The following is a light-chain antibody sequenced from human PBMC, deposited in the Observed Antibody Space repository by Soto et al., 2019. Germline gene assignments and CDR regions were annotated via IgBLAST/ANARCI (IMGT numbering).Light chain of an antibody. Sequence: DIVMTQSPDSLAVSLGERATINCKSSQSVLYSSNNKNYLAWYQHKPGQPPKLLIYWASTRESGVPDRFSGSGSGTDFTLTISSLQAEDVAVYYCQQYYSTALWTFGQGTKVEIK. J-gene: IGKJ1*01. CDR3: QQYYSTALWT. V-gene: IGKV4-1*01. CDR2: WAS. CDR1: QSVLYSSNNKNY.